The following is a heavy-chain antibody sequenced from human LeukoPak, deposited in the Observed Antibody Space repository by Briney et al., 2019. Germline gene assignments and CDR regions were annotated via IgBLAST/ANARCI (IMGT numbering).Heavy chain of an antibody. CDR2: IYSGGST. CDR3: TTESRSSWGFDY. D-gene: IGHD6-13*01. CDR1: GFTVSSNY. J-gene: IGHJ4*02. Sequence: GGSLRVSCAASGFTVSSNYMSWVRQAPGKGLEWVSVIYSGGSTYYADSVKGRFTISRDNSKNTLYLQMNSLRAEDTAVYYCTTESRSSWGFDYWGQGTLVTVSS. V-gene: IGHV3-53*01.